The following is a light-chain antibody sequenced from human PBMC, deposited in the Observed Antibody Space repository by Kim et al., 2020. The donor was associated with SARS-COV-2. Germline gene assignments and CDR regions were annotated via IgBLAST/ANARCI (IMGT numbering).Light chain of an antibody. V-gene: IGKV3-20*01. CDR1: QSVSNSY. Sequence: IVFTQSPGTLSLSPGERATLSCRTSQSVSNSYLTWYQQKPGQAPRLLIYGASSRATGIPDRFSGSGSGSDFTLTITRLEPEDFALYYWQQHESSPELTFGGGTKLEI. CDR2: GAS. CDR3: QQHESSPELT. J-gene: IGKJ4*01.